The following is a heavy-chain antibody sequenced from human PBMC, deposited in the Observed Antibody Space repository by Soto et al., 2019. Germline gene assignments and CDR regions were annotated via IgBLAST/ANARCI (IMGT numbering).Heavy chain of an antibody. CDR1: GDTFSFYS. Sequence: QVQLVQPGAEVKRPGSSVKVSCKASGDTFSFYSINWVRQAPGLGLEWMGRVNPILSMSNYAQRFQGRVTMTADKSTSTAYMELSGLRSEDTAMYYCATIYGSGYRAFDYWGQGALVTVSS. J-gene: IGHJ4*02. CDR2: VNPILSMS. D-gene: IGHD3-10*01. V-gene: IGHV1-69*04. CDR3: ATIYGSGYRAFDY.